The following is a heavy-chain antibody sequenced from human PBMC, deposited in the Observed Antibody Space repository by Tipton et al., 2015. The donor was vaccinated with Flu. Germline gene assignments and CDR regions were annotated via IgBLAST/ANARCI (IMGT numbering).Heavy chain of an antibody. D-gene: IGHD6-19*01. CDR1: GGSFSGYY. CDR3: ARASGWDHYYYYGMDV. J-gene: IGHJ6*02. CDR2: INHSGST. Sequence: GLVKPSETLSLTCAVYGGSFSGYYWSWIRQPPGKGLEWIGEINHSGSTNYNPSLKSRVTISVDTSKNQFSLKLSSVTAADTAVYYCARASGWDHYYYYGMDVWGQGTTVTVSS. V-gene: IGHV4-34*01.